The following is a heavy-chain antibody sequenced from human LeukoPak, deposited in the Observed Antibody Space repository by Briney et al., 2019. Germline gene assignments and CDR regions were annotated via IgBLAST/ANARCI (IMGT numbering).Heavy chain of an antibody. CDR2: IKQDGSEK. CDR1: RFTLSNYW. V-gene: IGHV3-7*01. CDR3: ARTRFPSCTSASCGDDPFDI. D-gene: IGHD2-2*01. Sequence: GGSLRFSCAASRFTLSNYWMSWVRQTPGKGLEWVANIKQDGSEKFYVDSVKGRFTISRDNAKNSLFLQMNSLRAEDTAGYYCARTRFPSCTSASCGDDPFDIWGQGTTLTVS. J-gene: IGHJ3*02.